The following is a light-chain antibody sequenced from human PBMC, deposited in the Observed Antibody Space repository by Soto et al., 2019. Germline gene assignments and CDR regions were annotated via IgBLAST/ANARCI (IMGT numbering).Light chain of an antibody. CDR1: SSDVGGYDY. J-gene: IGLJ1*01. Sequence: QSVLTQPPSASGSAGQSVTISCTGTSSDVGGYDYVSWYQQHPGKAPKLMIYEVSKRPSGVPDRFSGSKSGNTASLTVSGLQAEDEADYYCSSYAGSKIFYVFGTGTKVTVL. CDR2: EVS. CDR3: SSYAGSKIFYV. V-gene: IGLV2-8*01.